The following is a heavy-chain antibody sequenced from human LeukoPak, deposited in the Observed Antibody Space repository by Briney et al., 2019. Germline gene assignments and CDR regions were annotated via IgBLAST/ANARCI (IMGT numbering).Heavy chain of an antibody. CDR2: IYSGGST. CDR1: GFTVSSNY. J-gene: IGHJ4*02. V-gene: IGHV3-53*01. CDR3: ASENVDKIGVDY. Sequence: PGGSLRLSCAASGFTVSSNYMSWVRQAPGKGLEWVSVIYSGGSTYYADSVKGRFTISRDNSKNTLYLQMNSLRAEDTAVYYCASENVDKIGVDYWGQGTLVTVSS. D-gene: IGHD5-12*01.